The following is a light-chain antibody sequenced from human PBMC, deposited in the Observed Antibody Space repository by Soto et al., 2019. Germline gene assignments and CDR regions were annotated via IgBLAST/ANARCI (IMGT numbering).Light chain of an antibody. CDR3: SSYSTISTDV. CDR1: SSDVGGYNF. J-gene: IGLJ1*01. CDR2: DVS. V-gene: IGLV2-14*01. Sequence: QSALTQPASVSGSPGQSLTISCTGTSSDVGGYNFVSWYQQHPGKAPKFMIYDVSNRPSGVSNRFSGSKSGNTASLTISGLQAEDEADYYCSSYSTISTDVFGTGTKVTVL.